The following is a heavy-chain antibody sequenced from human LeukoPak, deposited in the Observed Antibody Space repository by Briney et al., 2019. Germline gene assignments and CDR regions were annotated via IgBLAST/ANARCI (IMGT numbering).Heavy chain of an antibody. V-gene: IGHV4-34*01. J-gene: IGHJ4*02. CDR3: ARGLGNRQFKYSRRYFDY. CDR2: INHSGST. CDR1: GVSISGSYYY. D-gene: IGHD6-13*01. Sequence: SETLSLTCAVSGVSISGSYYYWSWIRQPPGKGLEWIGEINHSGSTNYNPSLKSRVTISVDTSKNQFSLKLSSVTAADTAVYYCARGLGNRQFKYSRRYFDYWGQGTLVTVSS.